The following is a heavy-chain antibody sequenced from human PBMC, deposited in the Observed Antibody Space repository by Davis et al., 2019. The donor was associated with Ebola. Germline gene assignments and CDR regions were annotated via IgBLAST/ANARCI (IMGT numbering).Heavy chain of an antibody. V-gene: IGHV1-18*01. CDR3: ARGDRRFLEWFHFDY. CDR2: ISAYNGNT. CDR1: GYTFTSYA. D-gene: IGHD3-3*01. J-gene: IGHJ4*02. Sequence: ASVKVSCKASGYTFTSYAMHWVRQAPGQGLEWMGWISAYNGNTNYAQKLQGRVTMTTDTSTSTAYMELRSLRSDDTAVYYCARGDRRFLEWFHFDYWGQGTLVTVSS.